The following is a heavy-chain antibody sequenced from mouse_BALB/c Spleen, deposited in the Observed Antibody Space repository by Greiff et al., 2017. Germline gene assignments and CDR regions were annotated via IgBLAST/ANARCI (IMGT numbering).Heavy chain of an antibody. Sequence: VQGVESGPGLVAPSQSLSITCTASGFSLTSYGVHWVRQPPGKGLEWLGVIWAGGSTNYNSSLMSRLSISKDNSKSQVFLKMNSLRTDDTAMYYCARDGATVVAPGLAYWGEGTLVTVSA. J-gene: IGHJ3*01. D-gene: IGHD1-1*01. CDR2: IWAGGST. CDR3: ARDGATVVAPGLAY. CDR1: GFSLTSYG. V-gene: IGHV2-9*02.